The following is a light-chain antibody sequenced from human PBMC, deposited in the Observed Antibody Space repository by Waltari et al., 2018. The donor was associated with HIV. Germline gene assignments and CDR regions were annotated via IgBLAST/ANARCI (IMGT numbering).Light chain of an antibody. CDR2: EVS. CDR1: SSDVASYNY. CDR3: SSYTSSSTLLV. J-gene: IGLJ1*01. Sequence: QSALTQPASVSGSPGQSITISCTGTSSDVASYNYVSWYLLHPGKAPKLMIYEVSNRPSGVSNRFSGSKSGNTASLTISGLQAEDEADYYCSSYTSSSTLLVFGTGTKVTVL. V-gene: IGLV2-14*01.